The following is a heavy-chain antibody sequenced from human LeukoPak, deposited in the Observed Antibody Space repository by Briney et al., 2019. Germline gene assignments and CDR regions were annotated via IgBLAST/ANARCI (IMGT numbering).Heavy chain of an antibody. J-gene: IGHJ6*02. CDR1: GGSFSGHY. CDR2: INHSGST. D-gene: IGHD3-10*01. CDR3: ARGTMVRGVPLTYYGMDV. Sequence: PSETLSLTCAVYGGSFSGHYWSWIRQPPGKGLEWIGEINHSGSTNYNPSLKSRVTISVDTSKNQFSLKLSSVTAADTAVYYCARGTMVRGVPLTYYGMDVWGQGTTVTVSS. V-gene: IGHV4-34*01.